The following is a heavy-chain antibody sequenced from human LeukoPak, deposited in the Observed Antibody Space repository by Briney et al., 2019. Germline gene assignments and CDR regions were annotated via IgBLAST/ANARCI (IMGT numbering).Heavy chain of an antibody. Sequence: SVKVSCKASGGTFSSYAISWVRQAPGQGLEWMGRIIPIFGTANYAQKFPGRVTITTDESTSTAYMELTSLRSEDTAVYYCARDDLDNYAWLPDAFDIWGQGTMVTVSS. J-gene: IGHJ3*02. CDR3: ARDDLDNYAWLPDAFDI. CDR1: GGTFSSYA. V-gene: IGHV1-69*05. D-gene: IGHD2-2*01. CDR2: IIPIFGTA.